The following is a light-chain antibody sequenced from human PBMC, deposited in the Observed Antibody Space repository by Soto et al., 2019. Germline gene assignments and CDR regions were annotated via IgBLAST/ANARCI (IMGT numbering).Light chain of an antibody. CDR1: QDINTY. V-gene: IGKV1-9*01. CDR2: AAS. CDR3: QQRKSYPIT. J-gene: IGKJ5*01. Sequence: DIQLTQSPSFLSASVGDRVTITCRASQDINTYLAWYQQKPGKAPKLLIFAASTLQNGVPSSFSGKGSETEFTVTITSLQPEDFATYYCQQRKSYPITFGQGTRLEI.